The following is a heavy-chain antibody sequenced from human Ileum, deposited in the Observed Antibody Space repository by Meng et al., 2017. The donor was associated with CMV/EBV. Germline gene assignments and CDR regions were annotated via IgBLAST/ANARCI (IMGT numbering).Heavy chain of an antibody. CDR2: INPTNGGT. J-gene: IGHJ4*02. CDR3: ARFLVAGRAEYHY. Sequence: KASGYTLSTYHMHRLRQAPGQGLEWMGVINPTNGGTDYAQQFQGRVTMTTDTSTNTVYLELSSLTSDDTAVYYCARFLVAGRAEYHYWGQGTLVTVSS. CDR1: GYTLSTYH. D-gene: IGHD6-19*01. V-gene: IGHV1-46*01.